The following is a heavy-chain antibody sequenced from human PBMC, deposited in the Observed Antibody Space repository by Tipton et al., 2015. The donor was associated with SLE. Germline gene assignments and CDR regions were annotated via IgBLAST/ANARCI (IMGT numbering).Heavy chain of an antibody. CDR2: IYGGDSET. J-gene: IGHJ4*02. D-gene: IGHD2-2*01. CDR3: AKGQGYCSSTSCALFDY. Sequence: VQLVQSGAEVKKAGESLTISCKGSGYSFTNYWIGWGRQMPGRGLEWMGIIYGGDSETRYSPSFRGQVTISADKSISTAYLHWSGLKASDTAIYYCAKGQGYCSSTSCALFDYWGQGSLVTVSS. CDR1: GYSFTNYW. V-gene: IGHV5-51*03.